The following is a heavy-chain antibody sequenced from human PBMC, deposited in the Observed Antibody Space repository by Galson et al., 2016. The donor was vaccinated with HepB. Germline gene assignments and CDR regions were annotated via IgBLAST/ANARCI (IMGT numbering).Heavy chain of an antibody. CDR2: IYPGEKT. Sequence: SETLSLTCAVSGGSINNSHWWSWVRQPPGKGLEWIGEIYPGEKTNYNPSLRSRATISLDKSKNQFSLRVNSVTAAGTAVYYCARASSGSYYFYYYGMDVWGQGTTVTVSS. CDR1: GGSINNSHW. J-gene: IGHJ6*02. D-gene: IGHD3-22*01. CDR3: ARASSGSYYFYYYGMDV. V-gene: IGHV4-4*02.